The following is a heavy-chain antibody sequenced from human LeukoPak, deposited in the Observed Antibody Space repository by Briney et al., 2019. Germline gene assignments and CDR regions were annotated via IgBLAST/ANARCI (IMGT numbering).Heavy chain of an antibody. CDR2: VYSTGSA. CDR1: GGSINAFY. Sequence: SETLSLTCTVSGGSINAFYWSVIRQPAGKGLEWIGRVYSTGSANYNPSLKTRVTMSVDKSKNQFSLSLTSVTAADTAVYYCSRGSGSHFPFKYWGLGTLVTVSS. CDR3: SRGSGSHFPFKY. J-gene: IGHJ4*02. V-gene: IGHV4-4*07. D-gene: IGHD1-26*01.